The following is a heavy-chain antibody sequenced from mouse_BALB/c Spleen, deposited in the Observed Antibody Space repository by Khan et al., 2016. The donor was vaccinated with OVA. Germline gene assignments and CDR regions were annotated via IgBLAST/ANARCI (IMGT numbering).Heavy chain of an antibody. Sequence: EVQLQESGPGLVKPSQSLSLTCTVTGYSITSGYAWNWIRQFPGNKLEWMGYISYSGSTSYNPSLRSRISITRDTSKNQFFLQLNSMTTEDTATYYCARKNYYGYAMDYWGQGTSVTVSS. CDR1: GYSITSGYA. CDR3: ARKNYYGYAMDY. CDR2: ISYSGST. D-gene: IGHD1-1*01. J-gene: IGHJ4*01. V-gene: IGHV3-2*02.